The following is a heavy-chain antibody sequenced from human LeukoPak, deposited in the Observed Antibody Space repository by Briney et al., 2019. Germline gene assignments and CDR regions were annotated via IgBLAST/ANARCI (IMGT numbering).Heavy chain of an antibody. CDR3: ARYCGGNCYKGMDV. CDR1: GFTFSNYE. J-gene: IGHJ6*02. D-gene: IGHD2-21*02. V-gene: IGHV3-48*03. Sequence: AGSLRLSCAASGFTFSNYEMNWVRQAPGEGLEWVAYTSSSGSTIYYADSVKGRFTSSRDNTKNSLYLLMNSLTAEDTAVYYCARYCGGNCYKGMDVWGQGTTVTVSS. CDR2: TSSSGSTI.